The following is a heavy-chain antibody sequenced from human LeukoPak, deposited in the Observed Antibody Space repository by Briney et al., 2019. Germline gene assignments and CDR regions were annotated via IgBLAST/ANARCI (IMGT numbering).Heavy chain of an antibody. J-gene: IGHJ5*02. CDR2: ISGSGSTM. CDR3: ASPVSFLEIVGTTALS. D-gene: IGHD5-12*01. V-gene: IGHV3-48*03. CDR1: GFTFSNYE. Sequence: GESLRLSCAASGFTFSNYEMNWVRQAPGKGLEWVSYISGSGSTMYYADSVKGRFTISRDNAKNSLYLQMNNLRPEDTAVYYCASPVSFLEIVGTTALSWGQGTLVTVSS.